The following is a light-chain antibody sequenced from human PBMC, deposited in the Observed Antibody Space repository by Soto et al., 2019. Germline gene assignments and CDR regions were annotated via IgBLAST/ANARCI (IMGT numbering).Light chain of an antibody. J-gene: IGLJ3*02. CDR3: SSYISGSAWV. Sequence: QSALTQPASVSGSPGQSITISCTGTSSDVGGYNYVSWYQQYPGNVPKLMIYDVSRRPSGASNRFSGSKSGNTASLTISGLQAEDEADYYCSSYISGSAWVFGGGTKLTVL. CDR2: DVS. V-gene: IGLV2-14*01. CDR1: SSDVGGYNY.